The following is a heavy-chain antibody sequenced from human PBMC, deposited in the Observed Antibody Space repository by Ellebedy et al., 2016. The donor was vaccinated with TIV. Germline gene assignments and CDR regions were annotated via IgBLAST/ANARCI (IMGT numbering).Heavy chain of an antibody. CDR3: SRDGREWSRDC. CDR1: GFTFSISG. V-gene: IGHV3-21*06. J-gene: IGHJ4*02. CDR2: VSRGREA. Sequence: GESLKISXAASGFTFSISGMTWVRQRPGKGLEWVATVSRGREAYYADPFKGRFFISRDNDLNSAFLQLNNLRVEDTAVYYCSRDGREWSRDCWGQGTLVTVSS. D-gene: IGHD3-3*01.